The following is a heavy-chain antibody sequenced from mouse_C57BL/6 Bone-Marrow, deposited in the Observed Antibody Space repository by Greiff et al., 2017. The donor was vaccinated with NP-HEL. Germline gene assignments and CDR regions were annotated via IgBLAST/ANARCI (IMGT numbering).Heavy chain of an antibody. CDR3: ARHGSSLFAY. D-gene: IGHD1-1*01. J-gene: IGHJ3*01. CDR2: IDPNSGST. Sequence: VQLQQPGAELVKPGASVKLSCKASGYTFTSYWMHWVKQRPGQGLEWIGMIDPNSGSTNYNEKFKSKATLTVDKSSSTAYMQLSSLTSEDSAVYYCARHGSSLFAYWGQGTLVTVSA. V-gene: IGHV1-64*01. CDR1: GYTFTSYW.